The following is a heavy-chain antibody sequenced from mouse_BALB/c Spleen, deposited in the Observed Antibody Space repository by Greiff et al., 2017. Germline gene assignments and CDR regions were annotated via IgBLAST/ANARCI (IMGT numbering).Heavy chain of an antibody. V-gene: IGHV6-6*02. J-gene: IGHJ3*01. CDR3: TPLYDYGGFAY. Sequence: EVKLVESGGGLVQPGGSMKLSCVASGFTFSNYWMNWVRQSPEKGLEWVAEIRLKSNNYATHYAESVKGRFTISRDDSKSSVYLQMNNLRAEDTGIYYCTPLYDYGGFAYWGQGTLVTVSA. CDR2: IRLKSNNYAT. CDR1: GFTFSNYW. D-gene: IGHD2-4*01.